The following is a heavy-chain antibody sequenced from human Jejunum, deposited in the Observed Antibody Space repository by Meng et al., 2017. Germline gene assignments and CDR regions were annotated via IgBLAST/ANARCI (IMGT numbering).Heavy chain of an antibody. Sequence: SETLSLTCSVSGDSISGSSYYWTRIRQPAGKGLEWIGRVCSTGTTNYNPSLKSRVTISFDASTNQFYLHLTSVTAADTAVYYCARDLLRNFDGNAFDLWGQGTVVTVSS. CDR1: GDSISGSSYY. J-gene: IGHJ3*01. CDR3: ARDLLRNFDGNAFDL. V-gene: IGHV4-61*02. D-gene: IGHD3-9*01. CDR2: VCSTGTT.